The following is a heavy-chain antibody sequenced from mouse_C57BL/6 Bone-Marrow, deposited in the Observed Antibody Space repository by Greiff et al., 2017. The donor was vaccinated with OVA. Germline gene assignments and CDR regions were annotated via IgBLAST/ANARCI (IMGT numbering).Heavy chain of an antibody. CDR2: INPNNGGT. V-gene: IGHV1-26*01. J-gene: IGHJ3*01. Sequence: VQLKQSGPELVKPGASVKISCKASGYTFTDYYMNWVKQSHGKSLEWIGDINPNNGGTSYNQKFKGKATLTVDKSSSTAYMELRSLTSEDSAVYYCARSPYDYPFAYWGQGTLVTVSA. CDR1: GYTFTDYY. CDR3: ARSPYDYPFAY. D-gene: IGHD2-4*01.